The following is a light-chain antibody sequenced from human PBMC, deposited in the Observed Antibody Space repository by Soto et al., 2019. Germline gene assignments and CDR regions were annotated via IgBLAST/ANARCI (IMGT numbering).Light chain of an antibody. J-gene: IGKJ1*01. CDR1: QSVSSIY. CDR3: LQHNSYPRT. V-gene: IGKV3-20*01. CDR2: GAS. Sequence: EIVLTQSPGTLSLSPGERATLSCRASQSVSSIYLAWYQQKPGQAPRLLIYGASSRPTGIPDRFSGSGSGTDFTLTISSLQPEDFATYYCLQHNSYPRTFGQGTKVEIK.